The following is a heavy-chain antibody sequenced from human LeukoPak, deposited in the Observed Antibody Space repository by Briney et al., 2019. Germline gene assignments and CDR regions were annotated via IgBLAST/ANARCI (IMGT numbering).Heavy chain of an antibody. V-gene: IGHV4-4*07. CDR2: INTSGST. Sequence: MSGGSLRLSCAVSGFTFSNYWMSWIRQPAGKGLEWIGHINTSGSTNYSPSLESRVAMSIDTSRNQFSLQLSSVTAADTAVYYCAKYDYVWGSYQSWGQGTLVTVSS. J-gene: IGHJ4*02. D-gene: IGHD3-16*02. CDR3: AKYDYVWGSYQS. CDR1: GFTFSNYW.